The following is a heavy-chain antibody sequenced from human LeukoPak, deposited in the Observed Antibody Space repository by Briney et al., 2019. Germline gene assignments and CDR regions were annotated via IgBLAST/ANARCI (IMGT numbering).Heavy chain of an antibody. V-gene: IGHV1-18*04. CDR1: GYTFTSYG. CDR3: ARGSSVAGYDAFDI. Sequence: ASVKVSCKASGYTFTSYGISWVRQAPGRGLEWMGWISAYNGNTNYAQKLQGRVTMTTDTSTSTAYMELRSLRSDDTAVYYCARGSSVAGYDAFDIWGQGTMVTVSS. CDR2: ISAYNGNT. J-gene: IGHJ3*02. D-gene: IGHD6-19*01.